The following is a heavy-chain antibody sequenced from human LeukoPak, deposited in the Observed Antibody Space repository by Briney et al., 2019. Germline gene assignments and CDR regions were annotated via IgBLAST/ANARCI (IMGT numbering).Heavy chain of an antibody. J-gene: IGHJ3*02. CDR2: IYHSGST. D-gene: IGHD2-8*01. V-gene: IGHV4-38-2*01. CDR1: GYSFSSGYY. Sequence: SETLSLTCAASGYSFSSGYYRGWIRQPPGKGLEWIGSIYHSGSTYYNPSLKSRVTISVDTSKHQFSLKLSSVTAANTAVYYCASGYCANGVCYEDAFDIWGQGTMVTVSS. CDR3: ASGYCANGVCYEDAFDI.